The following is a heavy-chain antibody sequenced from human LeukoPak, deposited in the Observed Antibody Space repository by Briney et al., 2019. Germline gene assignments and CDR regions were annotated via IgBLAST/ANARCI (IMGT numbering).Heavy chain of an antibody. J-gene: IGHJ4*02. D-gene: IGHD6-13*01. CDR2: IDQGGSER. Sequence: GGPLRLSCAASGFSFSTYWMSWVRPTPEKGLEFVANIDQGGSERNYMDSLKGRCTIYRDNAKKSLYLEINSLRADDTAVYYCARDPESSSFDLWGRGALVTVSS. CDR3: ARDPESSSFDL. V-gene: IGHV3-7*01. CDR1: GFSFSTYW.